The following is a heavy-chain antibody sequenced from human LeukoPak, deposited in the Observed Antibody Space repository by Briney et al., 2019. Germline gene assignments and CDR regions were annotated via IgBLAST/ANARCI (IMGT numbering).Heavy chain of an antibody. J-gene: IGHJ4*02. V-gene: IGHV4-30-4*01. CDR2: IYYSGST. D-gene: IGHD6-19*01. CDR1: GGSIISGDYY. CDR3: ARAGIAVAGMPFDY. Sequence: SETLSLTCTVSGGSIISGDYYWSWIRQPPGKGLEWIGYIYYSGSTYYNPSLKSRATISVDTSKNQFPLKLSSVTAADTAVYYCARAGIAVAGMPFDYWGQGTLVTVSS.